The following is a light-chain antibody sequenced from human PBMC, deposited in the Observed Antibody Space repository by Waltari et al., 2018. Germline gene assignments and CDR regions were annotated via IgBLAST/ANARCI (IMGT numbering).Light chain of an antibody. CDR2: GVS. V-gene: IGLV2-8*01. CDR1: SSDVGAYNY. CDR3: SSYAGSTPFV. J-gene: IGLJ1*01. Sequence: QSVLTQPPSASGSPGQSVTISCTGTSSDVGAYNYVSWYQHYPGNTPKLLIYGVSKRPAGVPDRFSCSKSGNTASLAVSGLQAEDEADYFCSSYAGSTPFVFGTGTKVTVL.